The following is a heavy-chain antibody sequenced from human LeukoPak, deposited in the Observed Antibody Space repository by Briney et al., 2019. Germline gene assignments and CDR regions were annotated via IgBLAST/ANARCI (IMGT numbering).Heavy chain of an antibody. V-gene: IGHV3-30-3*01. Sequence: GKSLRLSCAASGFTFSSYAMHWVRQAPGKGLEWVAVISYDGSNKYYADSVKGRFTISRDNSKNTLYLQMNSLRAEDTAVYYCAAPAYSSSWFFDYWGQGTLVTVSS. CDR3: AAPAYSSSWFFDY. D-gene: IGHD6-13*01. CDR2: ISYDGSNK. CDR1: GFTFSSYA. J-gene: IGHJ4*02.